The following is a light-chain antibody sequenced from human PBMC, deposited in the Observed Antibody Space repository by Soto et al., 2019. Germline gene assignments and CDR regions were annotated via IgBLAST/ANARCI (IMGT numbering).Light chain of an antibody. CDR2: GVK. CDR3: SSYTTSYFYV. CDR1: GRDIGAYDY. Sequence: QSVLTQPASVSGSPGQTITISCTGSGRDIGAYDYVSWYQQHPGKAPTLLIYGVKNRPSGVSYRFSASKSAFTASLTISGLQAGDEAHYFCSSYTTSYFYVFGPGTKVTVL. J-gene: IGLJ1*01. V-gene: IGLV2-14*01.